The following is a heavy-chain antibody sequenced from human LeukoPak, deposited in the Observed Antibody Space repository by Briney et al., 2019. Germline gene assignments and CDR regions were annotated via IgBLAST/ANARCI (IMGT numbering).Heavy chain of an antibody. CDR2: INPSGGST. CDR3: ARGGYYDFWSGHHYYYGMDV. D-gene: IGHD3-3*01. V-gene: IGHV1-46*01. CDR1: GYTFTSYY. Sequence: ASVKVSCKASGYTFTSYYMHWVRQAPGQGLEWMGIINPSGGSTSYAQKFQGRVTMTRDTSTSTVYMELSSLRSEDTAVYYCARGGYYDFWSGHHYYYGMDVWGQGTTVTVSS. J-gene: IGHJ6*02.